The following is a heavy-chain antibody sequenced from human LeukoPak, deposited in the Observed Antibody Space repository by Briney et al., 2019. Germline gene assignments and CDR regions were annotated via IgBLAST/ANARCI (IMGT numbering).Heavy chain of an antibody. CDR3: ARTITMVRGVPLYYFDY. D-gene: IGHD3-10*01. V-gene: IGHV1-18*01. CDR2: ISAYNGNT. CDR1: GYTFTSYG. Sequence: ASVKVSCKASGYTFTSYGISWVRQAPGQGLEWMGWISAYNGNTNYAQKLQGRVTMTTDTSTSTAYTELRSLRSDDTAVYYCARTITMVRGVPLYYFDYWGQGTLVTVSS. J-gene: IGHJ4*02.